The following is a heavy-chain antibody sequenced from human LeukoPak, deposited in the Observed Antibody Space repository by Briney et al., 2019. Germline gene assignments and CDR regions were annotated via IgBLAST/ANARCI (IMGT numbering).Heavy chain of an antibody. V-gene: IGHV1-18*01. CDR3: ARDQRGYYDSSGYYF. CDR2: ISAYNGNT. J-gene: IGHJ4*02. Sequence: ASVKVSCKASGYTFTCYGISWVRQAPGQGLEWMGWISAYNGNTNYAQKLQGRVTMTTDTSTSTAYMELRSLRSDDTAVYYCARDQRGYYDSSGYYFWGQGTLVTVSS. D-gene: IGHD3-22*01. CDR1: GYTFTCYG.